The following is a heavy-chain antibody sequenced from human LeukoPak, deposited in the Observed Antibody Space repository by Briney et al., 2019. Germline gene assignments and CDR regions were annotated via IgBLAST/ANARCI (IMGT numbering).Heavy chain of an antibody. D-gene: IGHD5-18*01. Sequence: GGSLRLSCAASGFTFSSYAMSWVRQAPGKGLEWVSAISGSGGSTYYADSVKGRFTISRDNSKNTLYLQMNSLRAEDTAVYYCAKDPWVQLWLPGGWFDPWGQGTLVTVSS. V-gene: IGHV3-23*01. CDR3: AKDPWVQLWLPGGWFDP. J-gene: IGHJ5*02. CDR1: GFTFSSYA. CDR2: ISGSGGST.